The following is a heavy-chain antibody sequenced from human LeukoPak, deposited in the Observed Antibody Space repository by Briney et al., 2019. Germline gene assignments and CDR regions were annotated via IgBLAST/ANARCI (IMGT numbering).Heavy chain of an antibody. CDR2: MSRSGDII. Sequence: GGSLRLSCAASGFTFSDYNMNWVRQAPGKGLESVSYMSRSGDIIYYADSVKGRFTISRDNAKNSLYLQMNSLRAEDTAVYYCARDVYYGSGSPRLDYWGQGTLVTVSS. V-gene: IGHV3-48*01. CDR3: ARDVYYGSGSPRLDY. CDR1: GFTFSDYN. D-gene: IGHD3-10*01. J-gene: IGHJ4*02.